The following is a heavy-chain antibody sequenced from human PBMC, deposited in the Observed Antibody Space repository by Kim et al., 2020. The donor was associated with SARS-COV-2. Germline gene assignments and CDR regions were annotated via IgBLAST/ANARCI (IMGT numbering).Heavy chain of an antibody. J-gene: IGHJ4*02. CDR3: ARLTYYYDSSGYHLVYYFDY. CDR1: GGSFSGYY. V-gene: IGHV4-34*01. D-gene: IGHD3-22*01. Sequence: SETLSLTCAVYGGSFSGYYWSWIRQPPGKGLEWIGEINHSGSTNYNPSLKSRVTISVDTSKNQFSLKLSSVTAADTAVYYCARLTYYYDSSGYHLVYYFDYWGQGTLVTVSS. CDR2: INHSGST.